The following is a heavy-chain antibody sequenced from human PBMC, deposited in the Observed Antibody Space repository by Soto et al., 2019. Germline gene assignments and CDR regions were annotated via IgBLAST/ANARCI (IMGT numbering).Heavy chain of an antibody. Sequence: QVQLVESGGGVVQPGRSLRLSCAASGFTFSSYGMHWVRQAPGKGLEWVAVISYDGSNKYYADSVKGRFTISRDNSKNTLYLQMNSLRAEDTAVYYRAKDRAGTRFDYWGQGTLVTVSS. CDR1: GFTFSSYG. CDR2: ISYDGSNK. J-gene: IGHJ4*02. V-gene: IGHV3-30*18. D-gene: IGHD6-19*01. CDR3: AKDRAGTRFDY.